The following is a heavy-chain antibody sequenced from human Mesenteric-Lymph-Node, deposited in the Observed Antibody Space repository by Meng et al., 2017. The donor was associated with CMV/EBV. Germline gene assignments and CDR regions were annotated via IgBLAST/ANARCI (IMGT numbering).Heavy chain of an antibody. CDR3: PRGRIVLLPASPNYYFDF. CDR2: IATDGNKA. D-gene: IGHD2-2*01. CDR1: GSTSNSYA. J-gene: IGHJ4*02. Sequence: GRSLRPSCAPFGSTSNSYALHWVRQVPGKQLGWVAVIATDGNKADYSDSVRGRFTIPTENSKNTLSLQMNSLRIEDTAVYYCPRGRIVLLPASPNYYFDFWGQGTLVTV. V-gene: IGHV3-30*04.